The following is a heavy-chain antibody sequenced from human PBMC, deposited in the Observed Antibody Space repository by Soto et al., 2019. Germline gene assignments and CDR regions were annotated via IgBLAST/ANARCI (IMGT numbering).Heavy chain of an antibody. CDR3: ARNNQEPFDY. CDR1: GGSFSGYY. Sequence: QVQLQQWGAGLLKPSETLSLTCAVYGGSFSGYYWSWIRQPPGKGLEWIGEINHSGSTNYNPSLKSRVTISVDTSKNQFSLMLSSVTAADTAVYYCARNNQEPFDYWGQGTLVTVSS. J-gene: IGHJ4*02. CDR2: INHSGST. D-gene: IGHD1-26*01. V-gene: IGHV4-34*01.